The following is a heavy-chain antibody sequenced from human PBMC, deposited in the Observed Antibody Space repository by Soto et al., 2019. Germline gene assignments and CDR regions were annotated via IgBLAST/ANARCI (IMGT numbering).Heavy chain of an antibody. Sequence: EVQVVESGGGLVKPGGSLRLSCAASGFTFSSYSMNWVRQAPGKGLEWVSSISSSSSYIYYADSVKGRFTISRDNAKNSLYLQMNSLRAEDTAVYYCARDKRSSGWYEDYWGQGTLVTVSS. CDR3: ARDKRSSGWYEDY. CDR2: ISSSSSYI. J-gene: IGHJ4*02. D-gene: IGHD6-19*01. CDR1: GFTFSSYS. V-gene: IGHV3-21*01.